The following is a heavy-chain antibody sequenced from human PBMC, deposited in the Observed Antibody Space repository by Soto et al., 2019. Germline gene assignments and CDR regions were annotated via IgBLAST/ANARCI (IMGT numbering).Heavy chain of an antibody. D-gene: IGHD2-2*01. CDR2: ISNDGGTQ. CDR3: ARALPVAKGGFDP. Sequence: PWGSLRLSCAASTLTVILYGIQLFRHSPGKGLDWVAFISNDGGTQYYADSVKGRFSISRDNSKNTLYLQMNSLRAEDTAVYYCARALPVAKGGFDPWGQGTLVTVSS. CDR1: TLTVILYG. V-gene: IGHV3-30*03. J-gene: IGHJ5*02.